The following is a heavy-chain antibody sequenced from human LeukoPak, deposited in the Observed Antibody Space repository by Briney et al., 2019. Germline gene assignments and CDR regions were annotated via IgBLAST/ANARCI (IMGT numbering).Heavy chain of an antibody. D-gene: IGHD5-18*01. CDR1: GGTFSSCA. CDR3: AREDTAMVLVDY. Sequence: SVKVSCKASGGTFSSCAISWVRQTPGQGLEWMGGIIPIFGTANYAQKFQGRVTITADESTSTAYMELSSLRSEDTAVYYCAREDTAMVLVDYWGQGTLVTVSS. V-gene: IGHV1-69*01. CDR2: IIPIFGTA. J-gene: IGHJ4*02.